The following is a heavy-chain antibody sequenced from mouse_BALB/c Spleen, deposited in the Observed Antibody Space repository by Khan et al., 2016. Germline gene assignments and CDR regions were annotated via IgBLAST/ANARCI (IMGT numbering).Heavy chain of an antibody. Sequence: EVELVESGGGLVQPGGSRKLSCAASGFTFSVFGIHWVRQAPEKGLEWVAYISGGSSTIYYADTVKGRFTISRDNPKNTLFLQMTRLRSEDTAVYYCARLTPYAMDYWGQGTSVTVSS. CDR1: GFTFSVFG. CDR3: ARLTPYAMDY. D-gene: IGHD4-1*01. CDR2: ISGGSSTI. J-gene: IGHJ4*01. V-gene: IGHV5-17*02.